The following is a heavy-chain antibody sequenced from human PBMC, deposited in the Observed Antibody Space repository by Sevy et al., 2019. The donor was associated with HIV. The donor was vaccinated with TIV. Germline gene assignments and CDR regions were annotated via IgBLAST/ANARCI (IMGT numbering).Heavy chain of an antibody. CDR1: GGSNSRNNW. CDR3: AREGYYDVSGYPRHYFDY. D-gene: IGHD3-22*01. J-gene: IGHJ4*02. CDR2: IYDSGDT. Sequence: SETLSLTCAVSGGSNSRNNWWSWVRQPPGKGLEWIGGIYDSGDTNFNPTLKGRVTISLDKSKNQFSLKLTSLTAADTAVYYCAREGYYDVSGYPRHYFDYWGQGALVTVSS. V-gene: IGHV4-4*02.